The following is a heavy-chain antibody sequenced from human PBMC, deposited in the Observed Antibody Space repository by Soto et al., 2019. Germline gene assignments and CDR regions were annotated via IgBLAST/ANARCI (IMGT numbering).Heavy chain of an antibody. CDR1: GFTVSSNY. D-gene: IGHD2-2*01. CDR2: IYSGGST. V-gene: IGHV3-53*01. J-gene: IGHJ4*02. CDR3: ARGVDCSSTSCYFDY. Sequence: GGSLRLSCAASGFTVSSNYMSWVRQAPGKGLEWVSVIYSGGSTYYADSVKGRFTIARDNSKNTLYLQMNSLRAEDTAVYYCARGVDCSSTSCYFDYWGQGTLVTVSS.